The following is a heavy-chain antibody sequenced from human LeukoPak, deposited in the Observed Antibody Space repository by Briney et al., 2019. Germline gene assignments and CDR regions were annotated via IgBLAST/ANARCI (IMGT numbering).Heavy chain of an antibody. D-gene: IGHD3-16*02. CDR3: ARGRSDYVWGSYRSPSFDY. V-gene: IGHV4-34*01. Sequence: KSSETLSLTCAVYGGSFSGYYWSWIRQPPGKGLEWIGEINHSGSTNYNPSLKSRVTISVDTSKNQFSPKLSSVTAADTAVYYCARGRSDYVWGSYRSPSFDYWGQGTLVTVSS. CDR2: INHSGST. J-gene: IGHJ4*02. CDR1: GGSFSGYY.